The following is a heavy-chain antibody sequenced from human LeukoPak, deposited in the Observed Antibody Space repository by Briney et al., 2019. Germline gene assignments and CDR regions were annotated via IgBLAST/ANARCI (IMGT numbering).Heavy chain of an antibody. J-gene: IGHJ6*02. Sequence: SSETVSLTCAVYGGSFSGYYWSWIRQPPGKGLEWIGEINHSGSTNYNPSLKSRVTISVDTSKNQFSLKLSSVTAADTAVYYCARNDLGHYYGMDVWGQGTTVTVSS. V-gene: IGHV4-34*01. CDR3: ARNDLGHYYGMDV. CDR1: GGSFSGYY. CDR2: INHSGST. D-gene: IGHD7-27*01.